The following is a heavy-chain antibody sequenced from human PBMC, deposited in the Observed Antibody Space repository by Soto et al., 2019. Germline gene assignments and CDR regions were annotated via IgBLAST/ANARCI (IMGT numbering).Heavy chain of an antibody. J-gene: IGHJ6*02. V-gene: IGHV3-30*18. CDR3: AKDLADCGGDCYPTDYYYYGMDV. Sequence: SGGSLRLSCAASGFTFSSYGMHWVRQAPGKGLEWVAVISYDGSNKYYADSVKGRFTISRDNSKNTLYLQMNSLRAEDTAVYYCAKDLADCGGDCYPTDYYYYGMDVWGQGATVTVSS. CDR2: ISYDGSNK. CDR1: GFTFSSYG. D-gene: IGHD2-21*02.